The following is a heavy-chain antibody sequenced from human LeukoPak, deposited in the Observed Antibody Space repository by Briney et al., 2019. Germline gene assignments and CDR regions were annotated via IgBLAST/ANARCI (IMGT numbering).Heavy chain of an antibody. J-gene: IGHJ3*02. CDR3: AREAYLGMTGTTGNAFDI. CDR2: ISDSGSTI. Sequence: PGGSLRLSCAASGFTFSSYNMDWVRQAPGKGLEWVAHISDSGSTIYYTDSVKGRFTLSRDNAKNSLYLQMNSLRPEDTAVFYCAREAYLGMTGTTGNAFDIWGQGTMVTVSS. V-gene: IGHV3-48*01. D-gene: IGHD1/OR15-1a*01. CDR1: GFTFSSYN.